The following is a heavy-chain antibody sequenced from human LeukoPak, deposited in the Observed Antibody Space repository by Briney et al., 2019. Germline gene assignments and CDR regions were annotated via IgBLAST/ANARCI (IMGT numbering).Heavy chain of an antibody. V-gene: IGHV4-59*01. CDR1: GGSISSYY. J-gene: IGHJ5*02. CDR3: ARTTVTTRANWFDP. CDR2: IYYSGST. D-gene: IGHD4-11*01. Sequence: PSETLSPTCTVSGGSISSYYWSWIRQPPGKGLEWIGYIYYSGSTNYNPSLKSRVTTSVDTSKNQFSLKLSSVTAADTAVYYCARTTVTTRANWFDPWGQGTLVTVSS.